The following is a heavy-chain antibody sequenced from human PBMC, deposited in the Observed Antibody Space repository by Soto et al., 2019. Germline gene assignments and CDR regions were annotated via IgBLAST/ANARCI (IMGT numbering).Heavy chain of an antibody. CDR3: ASHGYYYDSSGYFDY. CDR1: GGTFSSYA. CDR2: IIPIFGTA. D-gene: IGHD3-22*01. J-gene: IGHJ4*02. Sequence: GASVKVSCKASGGTFSSYAISWVRQAPGQGLEWMGGIIPIFGTANYAQKFQGRVTITADESTSTAYMELSSLRSEDTAVYYCASHGYYYDSSGYFDYWGQGTLVTVSS. V-gene: IGHV1-69*13.